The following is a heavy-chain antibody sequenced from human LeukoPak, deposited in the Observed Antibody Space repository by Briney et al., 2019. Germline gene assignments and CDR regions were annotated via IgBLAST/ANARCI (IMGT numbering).Heavy chain of an antibody. CDR1: GFTFSSYG. CDR3: AKTWGRRSRSSPAMAYFDY. D-gene: IGHD5-18*01. Sequence: AGGSLRLSCAASGFTFSSYGMHWVRQAPGKGLEWVAVISYDGSNKYYADSVKGRFTISRDNSKNTLYLQMNSLRAEDTAVYYCAKTWGRRSRSSPAMAYFDYWGQGTLVTVSS. V-gene: IGHV3-30*18. J-gene: IGHJ4*02. CDR2: ISYDGSNK.